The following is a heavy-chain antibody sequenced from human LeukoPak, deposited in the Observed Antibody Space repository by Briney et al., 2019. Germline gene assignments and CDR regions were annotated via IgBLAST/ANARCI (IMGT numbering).Heavy chain of an antibody. CDR1: GFTFSSYG. D-gene: IGHD3-22*01. CDR3: AKGLRYYYDSSPSPGMY. J-gene: IGHJ4*02. V-gene: IGHV3-23*01. Sequence: GGTLRLSCAASGFTFSSYGMSWVRQAPGKGLEWVSAISGSGGSTYYADPVKGRFTISRDNSKNTLYLQMNSLRAEDTAVYYCAKGLRYYYDSSPSPGMYWGQGTLVTVSS. CDR2: ISGSGGST.